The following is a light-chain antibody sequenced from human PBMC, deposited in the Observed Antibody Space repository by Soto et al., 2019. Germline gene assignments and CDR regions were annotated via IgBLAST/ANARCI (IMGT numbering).Light chain of an antibody. CDR2: DVS. J-gene: IGLJ1*01. Sequence: QSALTQPASVSGSPGQSITISCTGTSSDVGGYNYVSWYQHHPGKAPKLMIYDVSNRPSGVSNRFSGSKSGNTASLTISGLHPEDEAEYYCSSYTTSNTRQIVFGTGTKVTVL. CDR1: SSDVGGYNY. V-gene: IGLV2-14*03. CDR3: SSYTTSNTRQIV.